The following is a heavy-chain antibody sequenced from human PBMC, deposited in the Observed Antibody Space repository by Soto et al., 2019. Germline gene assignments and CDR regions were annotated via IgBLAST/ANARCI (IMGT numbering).Heavy chain of an antibody. CDR3: ARRNYSPYYYYGMDV. J-gene: IGHJ6*02. V-gene: IGHV1-8*01. D-gene: IGHD4-4*01. CDR1: GYTFTSYD. Sequence: ASVKVSCKASGYTFTSYDINWVRQATGQGLEWMGWMNPNSGNTGYAQKFQGRVTMTRNTSISTAYMELSSLRSEDTAVYYCARRNYSPYYYYGMDVWGQGXTVTVSS. CDR2: MNPNSGNT.